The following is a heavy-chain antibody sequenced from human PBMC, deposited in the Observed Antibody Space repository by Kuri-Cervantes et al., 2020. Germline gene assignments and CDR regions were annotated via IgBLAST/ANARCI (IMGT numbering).Heavy chain of an antibody. D-gene: IGHD2-8*01. Sequence: GGSLRLSCAASGFTFSSYWMHWVRQAPGKGLVWVSRINSDGSSTSYADSVKGRFTISRDNAKNSLYLQMNSLRAEDTALYYCAKGDNAVYYYHMDVWGKGTTVTVSS. CDR3: AKGDNAVYYYHMDV. CDR2: INSDGSST. V-gene: IGHV3-74*01. CDR1: GFTFSSYW. J-gene: IGHJ6*03.